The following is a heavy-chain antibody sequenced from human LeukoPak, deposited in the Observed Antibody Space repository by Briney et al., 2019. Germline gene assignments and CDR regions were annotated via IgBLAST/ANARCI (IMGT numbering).Heavy chain of an antibody. Sequence: GGPLRLSCAASGFTFSDYYMTWIRQAPGKGLEWRSYISGSGTSIYYADSVKGRFTISRDNARNSLYLQMSSLRAEDTAVYYCAVLGAYCVGFNCYVNHWGQGTLVTVSS. V-gene: IGHV3-11*01. CDR3: AVLGAYCVGFNCYVNH. D-gene: IGHD2-21*01. CDR2: ISGSGTSI. J-gene: IGHJ4*02. CDR1: GFTFSDYY.